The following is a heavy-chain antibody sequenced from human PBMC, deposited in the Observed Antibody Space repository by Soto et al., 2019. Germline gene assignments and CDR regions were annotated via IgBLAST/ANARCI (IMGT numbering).Heavy chain of an antibody. J-gene: IGHJ4*02. CDR2: IYYSGST. CDR3: ARLSGYYYHYFDY. D-gene: IGHD3-22*01. Sequence: SETLSLTCTVSGGSISSSSYYWGWIRQPPGKGLEWIGSIYYSGSTYYNPSLKSRVTISVDTSKNQFSLKLSSVTAADTAVYYCARLSGYYYHYFDYWGQGTLVTVSS. CDR1: GGSISSSSYY. V-gene: IGHV4-39*01.